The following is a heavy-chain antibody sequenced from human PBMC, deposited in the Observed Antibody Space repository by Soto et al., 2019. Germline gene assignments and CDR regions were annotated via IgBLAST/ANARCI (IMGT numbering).Heavy chain of an antibody. CDR2: IFYSGST. CDR1: GGSISNYY. D-gene: IGHD3-3*01. V-gene: IGHV4-59*01. Sequence: SETLSLTCTVSGGSISNYYWSWVRQPPGKGLEWIGYIFYSGSTNYNPSLKSRVTISVDTSKNQFSLKLTSVTAADTAVYFCARGGETYYDFWSGFSPIDYWGQGALVTVSS. J-gene: IGHJ4*02. CDR3: ARGGETYYDFWSGFSPIDY.